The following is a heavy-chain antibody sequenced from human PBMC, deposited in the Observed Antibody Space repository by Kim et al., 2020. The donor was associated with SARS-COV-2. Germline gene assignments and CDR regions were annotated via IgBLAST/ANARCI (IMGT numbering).Heavy chain of an antibody. D-gene: IGHD6-6*01. J-gene: IGHJ4*02. V-gene: IGHV4-34*01. Sequence: SETLSLTCAVYGGSFSGYYWSWIRQPPGKGLEWIGEINHSGSTNYNPSLKSRVTISVDTSKNQFSLKLSSVTAADTAVYYCARGPIASRVHFYYWGQGTL. CDR1: GGSFSGYY. CDR3: ARGPIASRVHFYY. CDR2: INHSGST.